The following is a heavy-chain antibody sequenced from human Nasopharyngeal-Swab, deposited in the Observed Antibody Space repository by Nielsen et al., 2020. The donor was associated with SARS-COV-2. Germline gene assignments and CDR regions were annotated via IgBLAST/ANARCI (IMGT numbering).Heavy chain of an antibody. CDR2: IYRSAST. D-gene: IGHD5-24*01. Sequence: SETLSLTCGVSGDSISSSNWWSWVRQPPGKGLEWIGEIYRSASTNYNPSLKSRITISVDKSKNQFSLKLISMTAADTAVYYCARREWLQFDYWGPGILVTVSS. V-gene: IGHV4-4*02. CDR3: ARREWLQFDY. CDR1: GDSISSSNW. J-gene: IGHJ4*02.